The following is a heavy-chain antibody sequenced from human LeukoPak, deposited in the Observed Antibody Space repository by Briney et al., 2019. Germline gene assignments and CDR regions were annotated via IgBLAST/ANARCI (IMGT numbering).Heavy chain of an antibody. V-gene: IGHV3-21*01. CDR3: ASEQLGHDAFDM. D-gene: IGHD1-1*01. Sequence: GGSLRLSCAAAGFTFSRWSMDWVRQAPGKGLEWVSSISSSSSHIYYADSVKGRFTISRDNAKNSLYLQMNSLRAEDTAVCYCASEQLGHDAFDMWGQGTRVTVSS. CDR2: ISSSSSHI. J-gene: IGHJ3*02. CDR1: GFTFSRWS.